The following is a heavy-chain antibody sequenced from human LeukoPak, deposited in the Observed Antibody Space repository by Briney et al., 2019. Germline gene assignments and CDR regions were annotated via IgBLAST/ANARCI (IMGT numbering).Heavy chain of an antibody. CDR3: AKRYCDGGICCFDN. Sequence: GGSLKLSCEVPEFTFSILALGWVGQAQGKGLEWVSGLSGSTTYYADSVKGRFTISRDNSNNTLYLQMNSLRVEDTAVYYCAKRYCDGGICCFDNWGQGTLVTVSS. D-gene: IGHD2-21*01. CDR2: LSGSTT. J-gene: IGHJ5*02. CDR1: EFTFSILA. V-gene: IGHV3-23*01.